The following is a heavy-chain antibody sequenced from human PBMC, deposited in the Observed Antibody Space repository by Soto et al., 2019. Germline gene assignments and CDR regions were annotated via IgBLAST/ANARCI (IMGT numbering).Heavy chain of an antibody. D-gene: IGHD4-17*01. J-gene: IGHJ4*02. CDR1: GGSISSYY. V-gene: IGHV4-59*08. CDR2: IYYSGST. CDR3: ARQHYGDSTNFDY. Sequence: SETLSLTCTVSGGSISSYYWSWIRQPPGKGLEWIGYIYYSGSTNYNPSLKSRVTISVDTSKNQFSLKLSSVTAADTAVYYCARQHYGDSTNFDYWGQGTLVTVSS.